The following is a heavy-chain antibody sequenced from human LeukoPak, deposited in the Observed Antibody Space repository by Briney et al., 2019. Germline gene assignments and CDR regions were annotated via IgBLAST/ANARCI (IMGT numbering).Heavy chain of an antibody. CDR3: ARDTGYYDSSGYRRAFDI. CDR2: IYYSGST. CDR1: GGSISCGDYY. V-gene: IGHV4-30-4*01. Sequence: SETLSLTCTVSGGSISCGDYYWSWIRQPPGKGLEWIGYIYYSGSTYYNPSLKSRVTISVDTSKNQFSLKLSSVTAADTAVYYCARDTGYYDSSGYRRAFDIWGQGTMVTVSS. D-gene: IGHD3-22*01. J-gene: IGHJ3*02.